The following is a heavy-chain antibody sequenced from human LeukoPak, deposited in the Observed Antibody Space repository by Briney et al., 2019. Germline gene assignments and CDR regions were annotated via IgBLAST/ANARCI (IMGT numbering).Heavy chain of an antibody. CDR3: AGVGRDGYNYDALDI. J-gene: IGHJ3*02. CDR1: GFTFSSYV. CDR2: ISTNSYI. V-gene: IGHV3-21*01. Sequence: VGSLRLSCAASGFTFSSYVMNWVRQAPGKGLEWVSSISTNSYIYYADAVKGRFTISRDNAKDALYLQMNSLRAEDTAVYYCAGVGRDGYNYDALDIWGQGTLVTVSS. D-gene: IGHD5-24*01.